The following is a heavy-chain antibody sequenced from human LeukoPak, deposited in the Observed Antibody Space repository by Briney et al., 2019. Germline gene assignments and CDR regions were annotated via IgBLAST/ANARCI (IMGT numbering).Heavy chain of an antibody. V-gene: IGHV3-15*01. CDR3: TTQIGDY. J-gene: IGHJ4*02. Sequence: TGGSLRLSCAASGFTFNNAWMTWVRQAPGKGLEWVGRIKSNADGGTADYAAPVNARFIISRDDSKNTLYLHMDSLKTEDTAVYYCTTQIGDYWGQGTLVTVSS. CDR2: IKSNADGGTA. D-gene: IGHD3-10*01. CDR1: GFTFNNAW.